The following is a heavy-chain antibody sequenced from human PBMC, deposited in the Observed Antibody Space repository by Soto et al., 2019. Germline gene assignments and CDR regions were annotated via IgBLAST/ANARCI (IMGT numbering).Heavy chain of an antibody. CDR1: GYTFTNYW. CDR3: ASRAGSSFCLQYGLDV. Sequence: DEQLVQSGAEVKKPGESLKISCKGSGYTFTNYWVAWVRQMPGKGLEWMGIIYPDDSDTRYSPSFQGQVPISADKSIDTAYLQWSVLKASDTAMYYCASRAGSSFCLQYGLDVWGQGTTVTVSS. J-gene: IGHJ6*02. CDR2: IYPDDSDT. D-gene: IGHD2-2*01. V-gene: IGHV5-51*03.